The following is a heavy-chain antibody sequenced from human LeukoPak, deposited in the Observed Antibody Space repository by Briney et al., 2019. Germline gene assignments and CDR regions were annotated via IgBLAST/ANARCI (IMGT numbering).Heavy chain of an antibody. D-gene: IGHD3-22*01. Sequence: ASVTVSRTASGYTLTSYAMHWVRQAPGQRLEWMGWINAGNGNTKYSQKFQGRVTITRDTSASTAYMELSSLRSEDTAVYYCARAAFLSSGYFVYWGQGTLVTVSS. CDR1: GYTLTSYA. J-gene: IGHJ4*02. V-gene: IGHV1-3*01. CDR2: INAGNGNT. CDR3: ARAAFLSSGYFVY.